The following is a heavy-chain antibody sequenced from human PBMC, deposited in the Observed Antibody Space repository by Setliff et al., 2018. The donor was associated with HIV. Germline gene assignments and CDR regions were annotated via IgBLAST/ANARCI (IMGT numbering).Heavy chain of an antibody. CDR2: FRHSGNT. D-gene: IGHD4-17*01. CDR3: ARGGRSTVTQWAWFDP. V-gene: IGHV4-34*01. CDR1: GGSFGGYF. Sequence: SETLSLTCAVHGGSFGGYFWSWIRQSPGKGLAWIGEFRHSGNTNINPSLKSRVTTSGDTTKNQISLKLTSVTAADTAVYYCARGGRSTVTQWAWFDPWGQGTLVTVSS. J-gene: IGHJ5*02.